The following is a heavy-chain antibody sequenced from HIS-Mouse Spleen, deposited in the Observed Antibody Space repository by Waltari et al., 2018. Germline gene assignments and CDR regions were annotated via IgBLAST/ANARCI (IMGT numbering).Heavy chain of an antibody. D-gene: IGHD4-4*01. V-gene: IGHV1-8*01. Sequence: QVQLVQSGAEVKKPGASVKVSCKASGYTFTSYDINWVRQATGQGLEWMGWMKPNSGNPGYAKKFQGRVTMTRNTSISTAYMELSSLRSEDTAVYYCAGGHDYSNYFDYWGQGTLVTVSS. J-gene: IGHJ4*02. CDR1: GYTFTSYD. CDR2: MKPNSGNP. CDR3: AGGHDYSNYFDY.